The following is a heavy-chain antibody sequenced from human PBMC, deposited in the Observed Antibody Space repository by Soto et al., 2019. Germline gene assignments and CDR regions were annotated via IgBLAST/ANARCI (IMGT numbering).Heavy chain of an antibody. CDR2: IYISGGT. CDR3: ARGVLRYYYYGMDV. J-gene: IGHJ6*02. V-gene: IGHV4-59*01. CDR1: GDSISSYY. Sequence: QVQLQESGPGLVKPSETLSLTCTVSGDSISSYYWSWIRQPPGRGLEWIGYIYISGGTNYNPSLTGRVTISVDTSKNQFSLKLTSVTAADTAVYYCARGVLRYYYYGMDVWGQGTTVTVSS.